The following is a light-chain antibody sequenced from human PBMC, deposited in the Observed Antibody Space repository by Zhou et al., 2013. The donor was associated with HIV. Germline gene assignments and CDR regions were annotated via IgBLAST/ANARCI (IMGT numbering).Light chain of an antibody. Sequence: EILMTQSPATLSVSPGERATLSCRASQSIGSNLAWYQQRPGQAPRLLIYGASTRAAGIPARFSGSGSGTEFTLTISSMQSEDFAVYYCQQRSNWYTFGQGTKLEIK. V-gene: IGKV3-15*01. CDR3: QQRSNWYT. CDR1: QSIGSN. CDR2: GAS. J-gene: IGKJ2*01.